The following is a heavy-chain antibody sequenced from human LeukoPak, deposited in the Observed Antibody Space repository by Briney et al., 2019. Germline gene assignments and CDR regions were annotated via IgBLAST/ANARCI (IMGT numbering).Heavy chain of an antibody. V-gene: IGHV3-20*04. D-gene: IGHD3-10*01. CDR2: INWNGGST. CDR3: ARVPHPNPGAYYYYMDV. Sequence: GGSLRLSCAASGFTFDDYGMSWVRQAPGKGLEWVSGINWNGGSTGYADSVKGRFTISRDNAKNSLYLQMNSLRAEDTALYYCARVPHPNPGAYYYYMDVWGKGTTVTVSS. CDR1: GFTFDDYG. J-gene: IGHJ6*03.